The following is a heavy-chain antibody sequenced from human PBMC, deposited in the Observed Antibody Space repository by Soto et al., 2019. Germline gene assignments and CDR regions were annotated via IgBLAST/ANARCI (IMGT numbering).Heavy chain of an antibody. CDR2: ISYDGSNK. CDR3: AKWDSGSYSANY. CDR1: GFTFSSYG. D-gene: IGHD1-26*01. Sequence: GGSLRLSCAASGFTFSSYGMHWVRQAPGKGLEWVAVISYDGSNKYYADSVKGRFTISRDNSKNTLYLQMNSLRAEDTAVYYCAKWDSGSYSANYWGQGTMVTV. V-gene: IGHV3-30*18. J-gene: IGHJ4*02.